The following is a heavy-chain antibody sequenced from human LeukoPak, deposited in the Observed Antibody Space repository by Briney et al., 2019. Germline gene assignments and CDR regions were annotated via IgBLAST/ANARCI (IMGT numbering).Heavy chain of an antibody. D-gene: IGHD3-10*01. CDR2: ISGSGGST. CDR1: GFTFSSYA. J-gene: IGHJ4*02. Sequence: GGSLRLSCAASGFTFSSYAMSWVRQAPGMGLEWVSSISGSGGSTYYADSVKGRFTISRDNSKNTLYMQMNSLRAEDTAVYFCAKGMVRGIINNYFDYWGPGTLVTVSS. CDR3: AKGMVRGIINNYFDY. V-gene: IGHV3-23*01.